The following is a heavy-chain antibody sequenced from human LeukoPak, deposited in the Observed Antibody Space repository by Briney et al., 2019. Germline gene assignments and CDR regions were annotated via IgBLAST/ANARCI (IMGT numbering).Heavy chain of an antibody. CDR1: GFTFSSYA. D-gene: IGHD2-15*01. J-gene: IGHJ4*02. CDR3: ARVGYCSGGSCYRALGY. V-gene: IGHV3-23*01. CDR2: ISGSGGST. Sequence: GGSLRLSCAASGFTFSSYAMSWVRQAPGKGLEWVSAISGSGGSTYYADSVKGRFTISRDNAKNSLYLQMNSLRAEDTAVYYCARVGYCSGGSCYRALGYWGQGTLVTVSS.